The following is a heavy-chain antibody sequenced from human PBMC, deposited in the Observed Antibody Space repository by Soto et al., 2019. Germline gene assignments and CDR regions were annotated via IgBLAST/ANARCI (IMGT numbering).Heavy chain of an antibody. CDR2: IYYSGST. CDR3: ARGRRNYYMDV. J-gene: IGHJ6*03. Sequence: SETLSLTCTVSGGSISTGAYYWSWIRQHPGKGLEWIGYIYYSGSTYYNQSLKSRVTISLDTSKNQFSLKLSSVTAADTAVYYCARGRRNYYMDVWGKGTTVTVSS. CDR1: GGSISTGAYY. V-gene: IGHV4-31*03.